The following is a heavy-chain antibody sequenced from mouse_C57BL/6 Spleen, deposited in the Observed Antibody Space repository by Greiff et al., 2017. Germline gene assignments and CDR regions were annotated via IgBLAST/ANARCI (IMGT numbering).Heavy chain of an antibody. CDR1: GYTFPSYW. CDR3: ARPSARYFDV. V-gene: IGHV1-59*01. J-gene: IGHJ1*03. Sequence: VQLQQPGAELVRPGTSVKLSCKASGYTFPSYWMHWVKQRPGQGLEWIGVIDPSDSYTNYNQKFKGKATLTVDTSSSTAYMQLSSLTSEDSAVYYCARPSARYFDVWGTGTTVTVSS. D-gene: IGHD2-10*02. CDR2: IDPSDSYT.